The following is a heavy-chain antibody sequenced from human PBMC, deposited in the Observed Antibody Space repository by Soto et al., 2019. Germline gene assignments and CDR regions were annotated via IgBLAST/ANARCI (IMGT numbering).Heavy chain of an antibody. D-gene: IGHD6-19*01. CDR3: ARGVDRQWADY. CDR1: GGSLNAYF. CDR2: IYYSGST. V-gene: IGHV4-59*01. J-gene: IGHJ4*02. Sequence: KPSETLSLTCTVSGGSLNAYFWTWIRQPPGKGLEWIGYIYYSGSTNYNPSLKSRVSISLHTSKNQFSLKLSSVTAADTAVYYCARGVDRQWADYWGQGTLVTVSS.